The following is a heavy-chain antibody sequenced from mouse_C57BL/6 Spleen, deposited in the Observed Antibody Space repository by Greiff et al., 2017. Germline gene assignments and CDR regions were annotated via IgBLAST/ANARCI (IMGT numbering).Heavy chain of an antibody. CDR3: AREVTTVVARWYFDV. Sequence: QVQLQQPGAELVRPGSSVKLSCKASGYTFTSYWMDWVKQRPGQGLEWIGNIYPSDSETHYNQKFKDKATLTVDKSSSTAYMQLSSLTSEDSAVYYCAREVTTVVARWYFDVWGTGTTVTVSS. V-gene: IGHV1-61*01. CDR2: IYPSDSET. D-gene: IGHD1-1*01. CDR1: GYTFTSYW. J-gene: IGHJ1*03.